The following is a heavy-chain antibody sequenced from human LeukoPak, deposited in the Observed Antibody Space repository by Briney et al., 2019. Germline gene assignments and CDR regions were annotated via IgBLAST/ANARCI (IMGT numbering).Heavy chain of an antibody. CDR2: IKQDGSEK. D-gene: IGHD3-3*01. J-gene: IGHJ4*02. Sequence: GGSLRLSCAASGFTFSSYWMSWVRQAPGKGLEWVANIKQDGSEKYYVDSVKGRFTISRDNAKNSLYLQMNSLRAEDTAVYYCARGRYYDFRSGHDYWGQGTLVTVSS. CDR1: GFTFSSYW. CDR3: ARGRYYDFRSGHDY. V-gene: IGHV3-7*01.